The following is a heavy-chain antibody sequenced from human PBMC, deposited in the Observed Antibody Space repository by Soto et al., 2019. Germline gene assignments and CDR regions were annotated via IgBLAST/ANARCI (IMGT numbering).Heavy chain of an antibody. CDR2: ISYDGSNK. D-gene: IGHD3-22*01. J-gene: IGHJ4*02. V-gene: IGHV3-30-3*01. CDR3: ARDGPGYYDSSGYLGY. Sequence: QVQLLESGGGVVQPGRSLRLSCAASGFTFSSYAMHWVRQAPGKGLEWVAVISYDGSNKYYADSVKGRFTISRDNSKNTLYLQMNSLRAEDTAVYYCARDGPGYYDSSGYLGYWGQGTLVTVSS. CDR1: GFTFSSYA.